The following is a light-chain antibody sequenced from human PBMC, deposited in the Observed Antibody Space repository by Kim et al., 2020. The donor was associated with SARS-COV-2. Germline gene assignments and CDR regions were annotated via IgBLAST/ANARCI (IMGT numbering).Light chain of an antibody. CDR3: VVWDDSLSGRV. CDR2: RNN. J-gene: IGLJ2*01. CDR1: SSNIAVNN. Sequence: QSVLTQPPSASGTPGQRVTISCSGSSSNIAVNNVFWFQHLPGTAPKLLIYRNNQRPSGVPDRFSGSKSGTSASLAISGLRSEDEADYYCVVWDDSLSGRVFGGGTKLTVL. V-gene: IGLV1-47*01.